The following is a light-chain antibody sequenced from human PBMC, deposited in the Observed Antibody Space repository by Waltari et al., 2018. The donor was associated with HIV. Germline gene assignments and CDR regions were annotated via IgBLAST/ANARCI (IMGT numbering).Light chain of an antibody. CDR3: ASFSSTSTYV. J-gene: IGLJ1*01. Sequence: QSALTQPASVSASPGQSITISCTGSRDDVGGYTYVSWYQQFPGKAPKLLISEDTDRASGISLRFSGSKSANTASLTISGLRPEDEADYFCASFSSTSTYVFGTGTKVTVL. CDR2: EDT. CDR1: RDDVGGYTY. V-gene: IGLV2-14*01.